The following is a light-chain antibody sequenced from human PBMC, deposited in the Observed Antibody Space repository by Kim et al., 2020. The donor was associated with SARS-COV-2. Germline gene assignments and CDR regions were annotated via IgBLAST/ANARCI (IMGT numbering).Light chain of an antibody. CDR1: SSDIGGYNY. CDR2: DVS. Sequence: QSALTQPASVSGSPGQSITISCTGTSSDIGGYNYVSWFQQHPGKAPKVMICDVSNRPSGVSDRFSGSKSGNTASLTISGLQAEDEADYYCSSYTSSTTLVFGGGTQLTVL. J-gene: IGLJ3*02. CDR3: SSYTSSTTLV. V-gene: IGLV2-14*03.